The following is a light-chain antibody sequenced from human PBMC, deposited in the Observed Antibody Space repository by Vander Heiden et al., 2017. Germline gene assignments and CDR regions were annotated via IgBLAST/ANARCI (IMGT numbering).Light chain of an antibody. V-gene: IGLV1-40*01. CDR1: SANIGAGYY. CDR3: QSYDSSLSGSDVV. Sequence: QSVLTEPPSVSGAPGQRGTISCTGSSANIGAGYYVHWYQQLPGTAPKLLIYGNSNRPSGVPDRFSGSKSGTSASLAITGLQAEDEADYYCQSYDSSLSGSDVVFGGGTKLTVL. J-gene: IGLJ2*01. CDR2: GNS.